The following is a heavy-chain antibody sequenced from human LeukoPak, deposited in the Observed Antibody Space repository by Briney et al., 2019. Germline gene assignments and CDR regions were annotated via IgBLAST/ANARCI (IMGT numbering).Heavy chain of an antibody. J-gene: IGHJ4*02. CDR2: FNPNSGGT. CDR1: GYTFTSYG. V-gene: IGHV1-2*02. CDR3: ARGDYTEQSIFDS. D-gene: IGHD4-11*01. Sequence: ASLKVSCKTSGYTFTSYGISWVRQAPGQGLEWMGWFNPNSGGTNFAQKFQGRVTMTRDTSISTAYMELSSLRSDDTALYYCARGDYTEQSIFDSWGQGTLVTVSS.